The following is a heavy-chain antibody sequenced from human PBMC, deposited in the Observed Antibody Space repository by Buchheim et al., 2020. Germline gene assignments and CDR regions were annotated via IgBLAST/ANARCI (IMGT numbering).Heavy chain of an antibody. J-gene: IGHJ4*02. Sequence: EVQLVESGGGLVQPGGSLRLSCAASGFTFSSYEMNWVRQAPGKGLEWVSYISSSGSTIYYADSVKGRLTISRDNAKNSLYLQMNSLRAEDTAVYYCARDSYDSSGYYKRFDYWGQGTL. CDR2: ISSSGSTI. D-gene: IGHD3-22*01. V-gene: IGHV3-48*03. CDR3: ARDSYDSSGYYKRFDY. CDR1: GFTFSSYE.